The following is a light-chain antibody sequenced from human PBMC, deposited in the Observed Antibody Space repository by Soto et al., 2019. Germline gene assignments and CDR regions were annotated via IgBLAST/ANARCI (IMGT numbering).Light chain of an antibody. Sequence: DIQMTQSPSSLSASVGDRVTITCRASQGISTYLNWYQQKPGKAPKLLIYGATNLETGGPSRFSGSGSGTDFTFTISSLQPEDIATYFCQQYDNVFTFGQGTRLEIK. CDR1: QGISTY. V-gene: IGKV1-33*01. CDR3: QQYDNVFT. J-gene: IGKJ5*01. CDR2: GAT.